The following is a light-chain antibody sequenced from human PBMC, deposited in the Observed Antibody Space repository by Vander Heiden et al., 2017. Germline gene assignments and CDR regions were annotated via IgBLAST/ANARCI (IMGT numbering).Light chain of an antibody. CDR2: GTS. Sequence: EIVLTQSPGTLSLSPGERATLSCRASQSVSSSYLAWYQQRPGQAPRLLIYGTSSRAIGIPDRFSGSGSGTDFTLTISRLEPEDFAVYYCQQDGSSPMYTFGQGTRLEMK. CDR3: QQDGSSPMYT. CDR1: QSVSSSY. V-gene: IGKV3-20*01. J-gene: IGKJ2*01.